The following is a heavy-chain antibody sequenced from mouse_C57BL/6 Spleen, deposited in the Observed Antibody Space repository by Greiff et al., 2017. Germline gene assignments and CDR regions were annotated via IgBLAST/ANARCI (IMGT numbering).Heavy chain of an antibody. CDR3: ARDFYYGSSYSFAY. D-gene: IGHD1-1*01. CDR1: GYAFSSYW. Sequence: LQESGAELVKPGASVKISCKASGYAFSSYWMNWVKQRPGKGLEWIGQIYPGDGDTNYNGKFKGKATLTADKSSSTAYMQLSSLTSEDSAVYFCARDFYYGSSYSFAYWGQGTLVTVSA. V-gene: IGHV1-80*01. CDR2: IYPGDGDT. J-gene: IGHJ3*01.